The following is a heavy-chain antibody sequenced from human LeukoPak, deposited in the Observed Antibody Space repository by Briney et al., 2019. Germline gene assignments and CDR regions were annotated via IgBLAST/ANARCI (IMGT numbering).Heavy chain of an antibody. D-gene: IGHD3-10*01. V-gene: IGHV1-69*01. Sequence: GSSVKVSCKASGGTFSSYATSWVRQAPGQGLEWMGGIIPIFGTANYAQKFQGRVTITADESTSTAYMELSSLRSEDTAVYYCASMVRGLVDYWGQGTLVTVSS. CDR3: ASMVRGLVDY. CDR1: GGTFSSYA. CDR2: IIPIFGTA. J-gene: IGHJ4*02.